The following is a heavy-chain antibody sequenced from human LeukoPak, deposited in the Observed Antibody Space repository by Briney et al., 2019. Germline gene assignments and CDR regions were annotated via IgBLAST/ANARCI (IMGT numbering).Heavy chain of an antibody. CDR3: ARLWSGYYGDY. CDR1: GFTFSSYE. CDR2: ISSSGSTI. D-gene: IGHD3-3*01. V-gene: IGHV3-48*03. J-gene: IGHJ4*02. Sequence: PGGSLRLSCAASGFTFSSYEMNWVRQAPGKGLEWVSYISSSGSTIYYADSVKGRFTISRDNSKNTLYLQMNSLRAEDTAVYYCARLWSGYYGDYWGQGTLVTVSS.